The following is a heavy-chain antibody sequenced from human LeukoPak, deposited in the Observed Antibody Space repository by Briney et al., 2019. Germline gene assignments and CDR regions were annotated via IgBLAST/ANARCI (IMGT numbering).Heavy chain of an antibody. V-gene: IGHV3-23*01. CDR1: GFTFSNHA. J-gene: IGHJ4*02. Sequence: GGSLRLSCEASGFTFSNHAMSWVRQAPGKGLEWVSAISGGADRTYYADSVKGRFPISRDNSKDTLYLQMDSLRAEDTAVYYCAKDRGASDVDYFDCWGQGTLVTVSS. CDR3: AKDRGASDVDYFDC. CDR2: ISGGADRT. D-gene: IGHD3-16*01.